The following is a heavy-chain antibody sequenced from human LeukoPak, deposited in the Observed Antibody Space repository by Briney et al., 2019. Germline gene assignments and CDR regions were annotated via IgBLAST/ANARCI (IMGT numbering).Heavy chain of an antibody. J-gene: IGHJ4*02. V-gene: IGHV1-2*02. CDR1: GYTFTGYY. CDR2: INPNSGGT. D-gene: IGHD3-22*01. CDR3: ARAVEYYDSSGYFGY. Sequence: ASVKVSCKASGYTFTGYYMHWVRQAPGQGLEWMGWINPNSGGTNYAQKFQGRVTMTRDTSISTAYMELSRLRSDDTAVYYCARAVEYYDSSGYFGYWGQGTLVTVSS.